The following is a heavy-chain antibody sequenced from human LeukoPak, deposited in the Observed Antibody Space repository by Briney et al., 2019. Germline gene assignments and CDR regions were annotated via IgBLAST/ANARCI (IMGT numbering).Heavy chain of an antibody. Sequence: SETLSLTCTVSGGSISSYYWSWIRQPPGKGLEWIGYIYYSGSTNYNPSLKSRVTISEDTSKNQFSLKLSSVTAADTAVYYCARHLGTTGVDYWGQGTLVTVSS. V-gene: IGHV4-59*08. CDR2: IYYSGST. J-gene: IGHJ4*02. CDR1: GGSISSYY. CDR3: ARHLGTTGVDY. D-gene: IGHD4-17*01.